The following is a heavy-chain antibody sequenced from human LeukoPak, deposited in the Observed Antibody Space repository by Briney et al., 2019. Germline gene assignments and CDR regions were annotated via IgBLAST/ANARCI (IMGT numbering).Heavy chain of an antibody. J-gene: IGHJ3*02. CDR1: GGSISSYY. CDR2: IYYSGST. Sequence: SETLSLTCAVSGGSISSYYWSWIRQPPGKGLEWIGYIYYSGSTNYNPSLKSRVTISVDTSKNQFSLKLSSVTAADTAVYYCARESYYDSSGYSHDAFDIWGQGTMVTVSS. D-gene: IGHD3-22*01. CDR3: ARESYYDSSGYSHDAFDI. V-gene: IGHV4-59*12.